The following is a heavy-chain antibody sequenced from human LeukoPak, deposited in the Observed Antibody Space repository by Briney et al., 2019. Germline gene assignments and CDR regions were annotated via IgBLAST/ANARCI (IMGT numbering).Heavy chain of an antibody. J-gene: IGHJ4*02. Sequence: GGSLRLSCAASGFTFSSYWMTWVRQAPGKGLEWVANINQDGSVKYYVYSVKGRFTISRDNAKNSLYLQMNSLRAEDTAVYYCARIAYASSSLDYWGQGTLVTVSS. CDR3: ARIAYASSSLDY. CDR1: GFTFSSYW. D-gene: IGHD6-6*01. V-gene: IGHV3-7*01. CDR2: INQDGSVK.